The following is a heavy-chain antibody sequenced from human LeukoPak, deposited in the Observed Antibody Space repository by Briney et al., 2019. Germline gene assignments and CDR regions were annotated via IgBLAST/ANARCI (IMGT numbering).Heavy chain of an antibody. V-gene: IGHV4-59*01. CDR3: ARTRNSGSYLAY. D-gene: IGHD1-26*01. Sequence: SETLSLTCTVSGGSISSYYWSWIRQPPGKGLEWIGYIYYSGSTNYNPSLKSRVTISVDTSKNQFSLNLTSVTAADTAVYYCARTRNSGSYLAYWGQGTLVTVSS. CDR2: IYYSGST. CDR1: GGSISSYY. J-gene: IGHJ4*02.